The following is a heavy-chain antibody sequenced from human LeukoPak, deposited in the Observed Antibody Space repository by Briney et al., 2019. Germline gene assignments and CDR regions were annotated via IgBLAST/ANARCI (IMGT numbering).Heavy chain of an antibody. CDR1: GGTFSSYA. V-gene: IGHV1-18*01. J-gene: IGHJ5*02. D-gene: IGHD3-10*01. CDR2: ISAYNGNT. CDR3: ARVRFGEGSSYWFDP. Sequence: ASVKVSCKASGGTFSSYAISWVRQAPGQGLEWMGWISAYNGNTNYAQKLQGRVTMTTDTSTSTAYMELRSLRSDDTAVYYCARVRFGEGSSYWFDPWGQGTLVTVSS.